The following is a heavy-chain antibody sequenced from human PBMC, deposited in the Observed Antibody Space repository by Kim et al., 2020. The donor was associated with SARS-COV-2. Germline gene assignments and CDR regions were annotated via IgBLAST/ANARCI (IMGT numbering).Heavy chain of an antibody. J-gene: IGHJ4*02. CDR3: AKGNYDSSGYYPEFFGY. V-gene: IGHV3-9*01. D-gene: IGHD3-22*01. Sequence: SVKGRFTISRDNAKNSLYLQMNGLRAEDTALYYCAKGNYDSSGYYPEFFGYWGQGTLVTVSS.